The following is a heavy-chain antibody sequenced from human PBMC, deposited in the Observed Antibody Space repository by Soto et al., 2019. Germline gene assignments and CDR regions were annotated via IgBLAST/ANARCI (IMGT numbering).Heavy chain of an antibody. Sequence: QVQLVQSGAEVKKPGASVKVSCKASGYTFTDYYMHWVRQAPGQRLEWMGWINANSGTTNYAQKFQGWVTMTRDTSITTVYMEVSRLRSDDTAVYYCARVPRGVYYGMDVWGQGTTVTVSS. J-gene: IGHJ6*02. D-gene: IGHD3-10*01. CDR2: INANSGTT. CDR1: GYTFTDYY. CDR3: ARVPRGVYYGMDV. V-gene: IGHV1-2*04.